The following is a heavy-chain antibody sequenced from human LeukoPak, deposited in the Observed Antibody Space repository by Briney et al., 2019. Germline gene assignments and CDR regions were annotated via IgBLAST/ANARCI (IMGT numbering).Heavy chain of an antibody. V-gene: IGHV4-34*01. CDR1: GGSFSGYY. J-gene: IGHJ4*02. CDR2: INHSGST. CDR3: ARVGIQLWLTTYYFDY. D-gene: IGHD5-18*01. Sequence: SETLSLTCAVYGGSFSGYYWSWIRQPPGKGLEWIGEINHSGSTNYNPSLKSRVTISVDTSKNQFSLKLSSVTAADTAVYYCARVGIQLWLTTYYFDYWGQGTLVTASS.